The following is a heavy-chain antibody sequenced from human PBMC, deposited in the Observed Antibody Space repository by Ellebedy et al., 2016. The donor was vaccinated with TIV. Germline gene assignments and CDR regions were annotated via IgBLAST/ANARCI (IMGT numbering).Heavy chain of an antibody. D-gene: IGHD2-8*01. CDR3: AREALTLMVYAPPNFDY. Sequence: GGSLRLSXAASGFTFSDYYMSWIRQAPGKGLEWVSYISSSGSTIYYADSVKGRFTISRDNAKNSLYLQMNSLRAEDTAVYYCAREALTLMVYAPPNFDYWGQGTLVTVSS. J-gene: IGHJ4*02. CDR2: ISSSGSTI. CDR1: GFTFSDYY. V-gene: IGHV3-11*01.